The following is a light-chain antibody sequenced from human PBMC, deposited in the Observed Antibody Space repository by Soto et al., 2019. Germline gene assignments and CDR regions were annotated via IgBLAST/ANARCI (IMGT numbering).Light chain of an antibody. J-gene: IGKJ1*01. V-gene: IGKV3-20*01. CDR3: QQYGTSPTWT. CDR2: GAS. Sequence: EIVLAQSPVTLSWSPAERATLSCMASQSVSSSHLAWYQQKPGQAPRLLIYGASTRATGIPDRFSGSGSGTDFTLTISRLEPEDFAVYYCQQYGTSPTWTFGQGTKVDIK. CDR1: QSVSSSH.